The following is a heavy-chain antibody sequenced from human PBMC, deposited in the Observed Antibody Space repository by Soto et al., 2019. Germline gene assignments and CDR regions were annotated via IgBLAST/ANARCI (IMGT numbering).Heavy chain of an antibody. V-gene: IGHV1-69*01. CDR1: GGTFSSYA. D-gene: IGHD5-18*01. Sequence: QVQLVQSRAEVKKPGSSVKVSCKASGGTFSSYAISWVRQAPGQGLEWMGGIIPIFGTANYAQKFQGRVTITADESTSTAYMELSRLRSEDTAVYYCARKGYRDGFPSDGMDVWGKGTTVTVSS. CDR2: IIPIFGTA. J-gene: IGHJ6*04. CDR3: ARKGYRDGFPSDGMDV.